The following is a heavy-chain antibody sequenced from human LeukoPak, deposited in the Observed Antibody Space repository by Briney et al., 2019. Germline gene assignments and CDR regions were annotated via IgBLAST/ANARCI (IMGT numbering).Heavy chain of an antibody. CDR1: GFTFSSYI. D-gene: IGHD6-13*01. Sequence: PGGSLRLSCAASGFTFSSYIMNWVRQAPGKGLEWVSSISSSSSYIYYADSLKGRFTISRDNTKNSLYLQMNSLRAEDTAVYYCAREYSSSWYPFDYWGQGTLVTVSS. J-gene: IGHJ4*02. CDR2: ISSSSSYI. CDR3: AREYSSSWYPFDY. V-gene: IGHV3-21*01.